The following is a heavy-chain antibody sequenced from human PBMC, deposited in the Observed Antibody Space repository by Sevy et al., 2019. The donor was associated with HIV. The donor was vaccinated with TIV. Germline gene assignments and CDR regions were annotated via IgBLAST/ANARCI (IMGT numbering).Heavy chain of an antibody. V-gene: IGHV3-7*01. CDR3: ARDPAFGVSGSYLLGDYYYYYGMDV. D-gene: IGHD1-26*01. CDR2: IKQDGSEK. Sequence: GGSLRLSCAASGFTFSSYWMSWVRQAPGKGLEWVANIKQDGSEKYYVDSVKGRLTISSDNAKNSRYLQMNSLRAEATAVYYCARDPAFGVSGSYLLGDYYYYYGMDVWGQGTTVTVSS. CDR1: GFTFSSYW. J-gene: IGHJ6*02.